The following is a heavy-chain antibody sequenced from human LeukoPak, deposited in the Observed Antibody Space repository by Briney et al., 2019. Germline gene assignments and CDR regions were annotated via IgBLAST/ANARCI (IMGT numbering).Heavy chain of an antibody. Sequence: PSETLSLTCTVSGGSISSGGYYWSWIRQPPGKGLEWIGEINHSGSTNYNPSLKSRVTVSVDKSKNQFSLKLSSVTAADTAVYYCARGGEDYYDSSAFYSRVTHSFDYWGQGTLVTVSS. V-gene: IGHV4-39*07. J-gene: IGHJ4*02. D-gene: IGHD3-22*01. CDR2: INHSGST. CDR3: ARGGEDYYDSSAFYSRVTHSFDY. CDR1: GGSISSGGYY.